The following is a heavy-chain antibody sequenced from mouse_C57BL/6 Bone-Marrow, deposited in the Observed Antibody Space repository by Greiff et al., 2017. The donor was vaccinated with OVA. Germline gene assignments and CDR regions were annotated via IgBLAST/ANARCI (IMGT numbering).Heavy chain of an antibody. CDR3: ARSSSPYYYAMDY. Sequence: VQLQQSGAELVKPGASVKLSCTASGFTIKDYYMHWVKQRPEQGLEWIGRIDPEDGETKYAPKFQGKATVTADTSSNTAYLQLSSLTSEDTAVYYCARSSSPYYYAMDYWGQGTSVTVSS. CDR2: IDPEDGET. J-gene: IGHJ4*01. CDR1: GFTIKDYY. D-gene: IGHD1-1*01. V-gene: IGHV14-2*01.